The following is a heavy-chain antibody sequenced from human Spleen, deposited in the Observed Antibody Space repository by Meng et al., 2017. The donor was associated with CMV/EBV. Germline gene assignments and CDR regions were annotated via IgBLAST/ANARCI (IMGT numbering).Heavy chain of an antibody. CDR2: ISAYNGNT. D-gene: IGHD1/OR15-1a*01. CDR1: GYTFTSYG. CDR3: ARGGTQIDIVTVPGILRNNNGMDV. V-gene: IGHV1-18*01. J-gene: IGHJ6*02. Sequence: SVKVSCKASGYTFTSYGISWVRQAPGQGLEWMGWISAYNGNTNYAQKLQGRVTMTTDTSTSTAYMELRSLRSDDTAVYYCARGGTQIDIVTVPGILRNNNGMDVWGQGTTVTVSS.